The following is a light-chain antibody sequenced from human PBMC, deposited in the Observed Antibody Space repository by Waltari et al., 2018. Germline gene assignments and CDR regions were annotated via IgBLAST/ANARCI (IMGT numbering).Light chain of an antibody. CDR3: CSDTTTDTYV. CDR1: SSDVGRYEY. J-gene: IGLJ1*01. Sequence: SALPQPASVSGSLGQSITIYCTGTSSDVGRYEYVSWYQHHPGKAPKLIIYDVSKRTSGVSNRSYGSTAGYTASLTISGLQSEDEADYYCCSDTTTDTYVFGSGTKVTVL. V-gene: IGLV2-14*03. CDR2: DVS.